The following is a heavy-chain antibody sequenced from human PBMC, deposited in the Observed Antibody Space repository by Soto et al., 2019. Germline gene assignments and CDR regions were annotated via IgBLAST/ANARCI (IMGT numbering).Heavy chain of an antibody. CDR3: AKDHYDFWSGSNMSGYYYYGMDV. J-gene: IGHJ6*02. CDR1: GFTFSSYG. V-gene: IGHV3-30*18. D-gene: IGHD3-3*01. Sequence: GGSLRLSCAASGFTFSSYGMHWVRQAPGKGLEWVAVISYDGSNKYYADSVKGRFTISRDNSKNTLYLQMNSLRAEDTAVYYCAKDHYDFWSGSNMSGYYYYGMDVWGQGTTVTVSS. CDR2: ISYDGSNK.